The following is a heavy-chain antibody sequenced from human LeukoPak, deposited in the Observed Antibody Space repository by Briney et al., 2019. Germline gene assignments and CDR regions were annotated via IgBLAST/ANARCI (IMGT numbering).Heavy chain of an antibody. V-gene: IGHV3-48*03. D-gene: IGHD2-21*01. Sequence: GGSLRLSCAASGFTFSSFEMKWVRQAPGKGLEWVSYISSGGSTIYYADSVKGRFTISRDNSKNTLYLQMNSLRAEDTAVYYCARDILDPWGQGTLVTVSS. J-gene: IGHJ5*02. CDR3: ARDILDP. CDR2: ISSGGSTI. CDR1: GFTFSSFE.